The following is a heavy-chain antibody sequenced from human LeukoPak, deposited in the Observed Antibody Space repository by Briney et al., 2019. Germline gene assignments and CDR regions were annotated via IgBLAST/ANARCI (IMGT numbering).Heavy chain of an antibody. D-gene: IGHD6-13*01. J-gene: IGHJ3*02. CDR1: GFTFSSYS. V-gene: IGHV3-21*01. CDR3: ASPGIAILTSDAFDI. CDR2: ISSSSSYI. Sequence: GGSLRLSCAASGFTFSSYSMNWVRQAPGKGLEWVSSISSSSSYIYYADSVKGRFTISRDNAKNSLYLQMNSLRAEDTAVYYCASPGIAILTSDAFDIWGQGTMVTVSS.